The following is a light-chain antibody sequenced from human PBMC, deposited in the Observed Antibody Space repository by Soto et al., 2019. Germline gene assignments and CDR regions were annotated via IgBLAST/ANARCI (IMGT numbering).Light chain of an antibody. CDR1: QTISSW. J-gene: IGKJ1*01. V-gene: IGKV1-5*03. CDR2: KAS. CDR3: QHCNSYSEA. Sequence: SHMPHSPSPLSGSVGYRATITCRASQTISSWLAWYQQKPGKAPKLLIYKASTLKSGVPSRFSGSGSGTELTLTISSLQPDDFATYYCQHCNSYSEAFGQGTKGGY.